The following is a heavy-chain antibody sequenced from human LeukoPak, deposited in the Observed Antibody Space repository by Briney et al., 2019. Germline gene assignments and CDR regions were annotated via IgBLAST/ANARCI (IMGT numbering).Heavy chain of an antibody. CDR1: NSPISTYY. D-gene: IGHD5-24*01. Sequence: PSETLSLTCTVSNSPISTYYWTWIRQTPGKGLEWIGYIDYRGSTNHNPSLKSRVTISVDSSKKQFSLRVTSVTAAGTAVYYCAAGAPKFLHLIYWGRGTPVTVSS. CDR2: IDYRGST. J-gene: IGHJ4*02. CDR3: AAGAPKFLHLIY. V-gene: IGHV4-59*01.